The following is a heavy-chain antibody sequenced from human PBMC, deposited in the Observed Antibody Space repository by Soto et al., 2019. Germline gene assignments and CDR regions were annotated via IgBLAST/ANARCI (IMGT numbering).Heavy chain of an antibody. D-gene: IGHD6-6*01. CDR3: AREVGQLALFAPPDY. CDR1: GFTFSSYG. V-gene: IGHV3-33*01. J-gene: IGHJ4*02. Sequence: GGSLRLSCAASGFTFSSYGMHWVRQAPGKGLEWVAVIWYDGSNKYYADSVKGRFTISRDNSKNTLYLQMNSLRAEDTAVYYCAREVGQLALFAPPDYWGQGTLVTVSS. CDR2: IWYDGSNK.